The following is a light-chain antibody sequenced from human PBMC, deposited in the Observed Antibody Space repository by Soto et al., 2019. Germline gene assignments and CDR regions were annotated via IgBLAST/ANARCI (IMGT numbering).Light chain of an antibody. CDR3: QHSHTYLPYP. CDR1: QSISSK. V-gene: IGKV1-5*01. J-gene: IGKJ2*01. Sequence: DIQMTQSPSTLSTSVGDRVTITCRASQSISSKLAWYQQKPGKAPKLLIYDASNLESGVPSRFNGSGSGTEFTPTISSLQPDDFGSYYCQHSHTYLPYPFGQGTKLEIK. CDR2: DAS.